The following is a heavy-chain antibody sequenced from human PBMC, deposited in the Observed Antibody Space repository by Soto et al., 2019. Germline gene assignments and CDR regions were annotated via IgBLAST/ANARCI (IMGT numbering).Heavy chain of an antibody. CDR1: GGTFSSYT. D-gene: IGHD3-3*02. Sequence: QVQLVQSGAEVKKPGSSVKVSCKASGGTFSSYTISWVRQAPGQGLEWMGRIIPILGIANYAQKFQGRVTITADKSTSKAYMELSSMRSEDTAVYYCARGIRSFGCLNYYGMDVWGQGTTVTVSS. CDR3: ARGIRSFGCLNYYGMDV. V-gene: IGHV1-69*02. J-gene: IGHJ6*02. CDR2: IIPILGIA.